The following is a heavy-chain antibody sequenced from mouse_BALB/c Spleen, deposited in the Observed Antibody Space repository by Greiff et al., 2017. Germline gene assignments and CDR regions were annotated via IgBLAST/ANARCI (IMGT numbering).Heavy chain of an antibody. Sequence: EVQLVESGGGLVKPGGSLKLSCAASGFTFSSYAMSWVRQTPEKRLEWVASISSGGSTYYPDSVKGRFTISRDNARNILYLQMSSLRSEDTAMYYCARGGLYETPWFAYWGQGTLVTVSA. CDR3: ARGGLYETPWFAY. CDR1: GFTFSSYA. V-gene: IGHV5-6-5*01. D-gene: IGHD2-3*01. CDR2: ISSGGST. J-gene: IGHJ3*01.